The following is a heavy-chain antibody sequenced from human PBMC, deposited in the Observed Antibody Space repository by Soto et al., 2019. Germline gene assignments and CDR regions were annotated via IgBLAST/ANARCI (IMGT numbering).Heavy chain of an antibody. D-gene: IGHD2-15*01. CDR1: GGSLSTNP. CDR3: ARRHSGGFFRFFDS. Sequence: GASVKVSCKASGGSLSTNPISWVRQAPGQGLEWMGGTGSGTGPGNHAQKFQGRLTVTADKSTSTVYMELNNLSSEDTAVYYCARRHSGGFFRFFDSWGQGTLVTVSS. J-gene: IGHJ4*02. V-gene: IGHV1-69*06. CDR2: TGSGTGPG.